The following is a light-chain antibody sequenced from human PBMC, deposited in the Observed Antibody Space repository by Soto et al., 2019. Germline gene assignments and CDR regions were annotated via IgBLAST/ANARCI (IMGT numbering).Light chain of an antibody. J-gene: IGLJ2*01. Sequence: QSVLTQPASVSGSPGQSITISCTGTSSDVGGYNYVSWYQHHPGKAPKLMIYDVTNRPSGVSNRFSGSKSGNTASLTISGLQAEDEADDYCSSYSSSSTLVFGGRTKLTVL. CDR2: DVT. CDR1: SSDVGGYNY. V-gene: IGLV2-14*03. CDR3: SSYSSSSTLV.